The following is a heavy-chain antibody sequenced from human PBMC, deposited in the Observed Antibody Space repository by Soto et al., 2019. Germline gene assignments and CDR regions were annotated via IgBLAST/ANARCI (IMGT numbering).Heavy chain of an antibody. CDR3: AREIGTAGGNNYFDP. J-gene: IGHJ5*02. CDR2: VYHTGDT. Sequence: SETLSRTCGVSGGTVASSHWWSWVRQSPGGGLEWIGNVYHTGDTNLNPSLQSRVTISVDKSNSQFSLRLNSLTAADPAVYFWAREIGTAGGNNYFDPWGPGTLASVSS. CDR1: GGTVASSHW. D-gene: IGHD2-21*02. V-gene: IGHV4-4*02.